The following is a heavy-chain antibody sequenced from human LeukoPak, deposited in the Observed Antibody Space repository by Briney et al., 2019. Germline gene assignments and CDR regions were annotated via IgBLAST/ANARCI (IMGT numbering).Heavy chain of an antibody. V-gene: IGHV4-38-2*01. CDR3: AISRGAHWSDP. J-gene: IGHJ5*02. CDR1: GYSISSGYY. CDR2: IYHSGST. Sequence: SETLSLTCAVSGYSISSGYYWGWIRQPPGKGLEWIGTIYHSGSTYYNPSLKSRVTISVDRSKNQFSLKLSSVTAADTAVYYCAISRGAHWSDPWGQGTLVTVSS. D-gene: IGHD3-16*01.